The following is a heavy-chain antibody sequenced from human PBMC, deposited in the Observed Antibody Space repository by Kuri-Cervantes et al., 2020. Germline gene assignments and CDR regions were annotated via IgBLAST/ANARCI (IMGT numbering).Heavy chain of an antibody. CDR2: IYYSGST. Sequence: SETLSLTCTVSGGSISSGDYYWSWIRQPPGKGLEWIGYIYYSGSTYYNPSLKSRVTISVDTSKNQFSLKLSSVTAADTAVYYCARAFRVLLWFGEFGPGWFDPWGQGTLVTVSS. D-gene: IGHD3-10*01. V-gene: IGHV4-30-4*01. CDR3: ARAFRVLLWFGEFGPGWFDP. J-gene: IGHJ5*02. CDR1: GGSISSGDYY.